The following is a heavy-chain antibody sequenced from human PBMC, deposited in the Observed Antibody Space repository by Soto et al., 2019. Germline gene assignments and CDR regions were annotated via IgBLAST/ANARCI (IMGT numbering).Heavy chain of an antibody. CDR2: ISAYNGNT. D-gene: IGHD6-19*01. V-gene: IGHV1-18*01. CDR3: ARGGGYSSGWYGSSYYYYGMDV. J-gene: IGHJ6*02. CDR1: GYTFTSYG. Sequence: ASVKVSCKASGYTFTSYGISWVRQAPGQGLEWMGWISAYNGNTNYAQKLQGRVTMTTDTSTSTAYMELRSLRSDDTAVYYCARGGGYSSGWYGSSYYYYGMDVWGQGTTVTVSS.